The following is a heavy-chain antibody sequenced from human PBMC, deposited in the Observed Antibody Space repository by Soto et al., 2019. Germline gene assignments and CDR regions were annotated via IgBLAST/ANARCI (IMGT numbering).Heavy chain of an antibody. D-gene: IGHD1-26*01. V-gene: IGHV3-30*18. CDR3: AKDEGVGGTLGLFDY. J-gene: IGHJ4*02. Sequence: QVQLVESGGGAVQPGASLRLSCVASGFDFTYYAMHWVRQAPGKGLESVAVMSSDGSKIHHTDSVKGRFTISRDNSKNTRYLQMNSLRKEDTAVYFCAKDEGVGGTLGLFDYWGQGTLVSVSS. CDR1: GFDFTYYA. CDR2: MSSDGSKI.